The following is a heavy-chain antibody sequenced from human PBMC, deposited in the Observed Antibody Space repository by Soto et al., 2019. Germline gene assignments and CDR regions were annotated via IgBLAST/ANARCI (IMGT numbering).Heavy chain of an antibody. CDR2: IDYSGNT. V-gene: IGHV4-30-4*01. Sequence: QVQLXXXXXXXXKPSQTLSLTCTXXGDSITNSDXYWXXXRXSPGKGPEWTASIDYSGNTYYNPSLKSRLVISADTSKNLVSLKLRTVTDADTALYFCARDGPYYYGFDVWGQGTTVTVSS. J-gene: IGHJ6*02. CDR3: ARDGPYYYGFDV. CDR1: GDSITNSDXY.